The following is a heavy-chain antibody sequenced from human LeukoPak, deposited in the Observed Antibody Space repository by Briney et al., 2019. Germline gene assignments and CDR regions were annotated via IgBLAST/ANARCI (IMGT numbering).Heavy chain of an antibody. D-gene: IGHD1-26*01. J-gene: IGHJ4*02. V-gene: IGHV1-2*02. CDR2: INPNSGGT. CDR3: AREASEWELLSVFYY. Sequence: GASVKVSCKASGYTFTGCYMHWVRQAPGQGFEWMGWINPNSGGTNYAQKFQGRVTMTRDTSISTAYMELSRLRSDDTAVYYCAREASEWELLSVFYYWGQGTLVTVSS. CDR1: GYTFTGCY.